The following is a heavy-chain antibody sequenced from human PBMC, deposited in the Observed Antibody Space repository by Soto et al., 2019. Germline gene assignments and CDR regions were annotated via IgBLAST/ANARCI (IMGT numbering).Heavy chain of an antibody. Sequence: QVQLVQSGAEVKKPGASVKVSCKASGYTFATYDFAWVRQATGQGLEWMGWMNPNTGNTGYAQAFRGRVTMTRNTYITTAYMELSSLRSEDTAVYFCARRKERSGPYYLDYWGQGPLVTVSS. D-gene: IGHD6-25*01. CDR1: GYTFATYD. J-gene: IGHJ4*02. CDR3: ARRKERSGPYYLDY. V-gene: IGHV1-8*01. CDR2: MNPNTGNT.